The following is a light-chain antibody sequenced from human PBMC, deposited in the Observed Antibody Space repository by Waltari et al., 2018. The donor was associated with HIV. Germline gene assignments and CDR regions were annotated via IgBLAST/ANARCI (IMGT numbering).Light chain of an antibody. V-gene: IGKV1-9*01. CDR2: GAS. Sequence: DIELTQSPPVLSASVGDRITITCRASQGIRNYLAWYQRKQGRAPKLLIYGASTLADGVPSRFGGSGSGTEFTLTITRLQPEDFATYYCQQQTSYPLTFGPGTRVDVK. CDR1: QGIRNY. CDR3: QQQTSYPLT. J-gene: IGKJ3*01.